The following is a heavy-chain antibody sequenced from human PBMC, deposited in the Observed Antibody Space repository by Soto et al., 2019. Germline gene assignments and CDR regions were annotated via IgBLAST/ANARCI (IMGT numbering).Heavy chain of an antibody. J-gene: IGHJ6*04. Sequence: SDTLSLTCTVSGGSSSSSSYYWGWIRQPPGKGLEWIGSIYYSGSTYSNPSLKSRVTISVDTSKNQFSLKLSSVTAADTAVYYFAMRTPVTTIYYYYGMNVWGEGTTVNVSS. CDR3: AMRTPVTTIYYYYGMNV. D-gene: IGHD4-4*01. CDR2: IYYSGST. V-gene: IGHV4-39*01. CDR1: GGSSSSSSYY.